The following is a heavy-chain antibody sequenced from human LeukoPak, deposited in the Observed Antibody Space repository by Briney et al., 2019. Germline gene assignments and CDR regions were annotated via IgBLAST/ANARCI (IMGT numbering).Heavy chain of an antibody. Sequence: LRLSCAASGFTFSSYAMSWIRQPPGKALEWLARIDWDDGKYYSPSLKTRLTISKDTSKNQVVLRMTNMDPVDTGTFYCARTNLGMAPDGLVYYNGMDVWGQGTRSSSP. CDR1: GFTFSSYAM. J-gene: IGHJ6*02. V-gene: IGHV2-70*11. CDR3: ARTNLGMAPDGLVYYNGMDV. CDR2: IDWDDGK. D-gene: IGHD6-13*01.